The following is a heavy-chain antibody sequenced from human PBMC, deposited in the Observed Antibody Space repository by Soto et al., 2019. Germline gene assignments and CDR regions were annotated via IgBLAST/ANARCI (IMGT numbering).Heavy chain of an antibody. CDR2: IIPIFGTA. CDR1: GGTFSSYA. Sequence: QVQLVQSGAEVKKPGSSVKVSCKASGGTFSSYAISWVRQAPGQGLEWMGGIIPIFGTANYAQKFQGRVTITADESTSTAYMELSSLRSEDTAMYYCASQKDSSGYLHWYFDLWGRGTLVTVSS. J-gene: IGHJ2*01. CDR3: ASQKDSSGYLHWYFDL. D-gene: IGHD3-22*01. V-gene: IGHV1-69*01.